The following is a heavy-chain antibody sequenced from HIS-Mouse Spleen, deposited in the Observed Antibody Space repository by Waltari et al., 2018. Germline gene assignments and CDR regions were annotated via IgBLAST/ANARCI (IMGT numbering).Heavy chain of an antibody. CDR1: GGSFSGYY. V-gene: IGHV4-34*01. J-gene: IGHJ3*02. Sequence: QVQLQQWGAGLLKPSETLSLTCAVYGGSFSGYYWSWIRQPPGKGLEWIGEINHSGSTNYNPSLKSRVTISVDTSKNQFSLKLSSVTAADTAVYYCARAELSGYYAFDIWGQGTMVTVSS. CDR3: ARAELSGYYAFDI. CDR2: INHSGST. D-gene: IGHD3-3*01.